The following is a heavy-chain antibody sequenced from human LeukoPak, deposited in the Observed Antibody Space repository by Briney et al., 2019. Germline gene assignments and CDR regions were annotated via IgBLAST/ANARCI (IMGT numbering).Heavy chain of an antibody. CDR1: GGTFSSYT. J-gene: IGHJ4*02. D-gene: IGHD5-12*01. Sequence: SSVKVSCKASGGTFSSYTISWVRQAPGQGLEWMGRIIPILGIANYAQKFQGRVTITADKSTSTAYMELSSLRSEDTAVYYCATRRGYSGYESHDYWGQGTLLTVSS. V-gene: IGHV1-69*02. CDR2: IIPILGIA. CDR3: ATRRGYSGYESHDY.